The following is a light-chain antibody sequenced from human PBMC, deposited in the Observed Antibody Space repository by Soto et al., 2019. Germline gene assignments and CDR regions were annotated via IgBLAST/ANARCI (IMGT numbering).Light chain of an antibody. CDR3: QQGYDYSPYT. J-gene: IGKJ2*01. CDR1: QSISTR. V-gene: IGKV1-5*01. CDR2: DAS. Sequence: DIQMTQSPSTLSASVGDRVTITCRASQSISTRLAWYQHKPGRAPKLLIFDASSVESGVPSRFSGSGSGTDFTLTISSPQPDDLATYYCQQGYDYSPYTFDQRTKVEI.